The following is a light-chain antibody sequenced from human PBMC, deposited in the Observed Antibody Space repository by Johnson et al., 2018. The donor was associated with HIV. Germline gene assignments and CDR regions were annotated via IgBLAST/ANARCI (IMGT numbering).Light chain of an antibody. Sequence: QSVLTQPPSVSAAPGQKVTISCSGSSSNIGNNYVSWYQQFPGTAPKLLIYENNKRPSGIPDRFSGSKSGTSATLGITGLQTGDEADYYCGTWDTSLSAHYVFGSGTKVIVL. J-gene: IGLJ1*01. V-gene: IGLV1-51*02. CDR1: SSNIGNNY. CDR2: ENN. CDR3: GTWDTSLSAHYV.